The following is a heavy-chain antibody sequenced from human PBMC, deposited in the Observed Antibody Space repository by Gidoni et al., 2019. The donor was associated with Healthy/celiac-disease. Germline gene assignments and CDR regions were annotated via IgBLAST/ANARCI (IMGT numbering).Heavy chain of an antibody. V-gene: IGHV3-74*01. CDR2: ISSDGSST. CDR3: ARTSGSSGWSFDY. CDR1: GFTFSSYW. D-gene: IGHD6-19*01. J-gene: IGHJ4*02. Sequence: EVQLVESGGGLVQPGGSLRLSCAASGFTFSSYWMHWVRQAPEKGLVWVSRISSDGSSTSYADSVKGRFTISRDNAKNTLYLQMNSLRAEDTAVYYCARTSGSSGWSFDYWGQGTLVTVSS.